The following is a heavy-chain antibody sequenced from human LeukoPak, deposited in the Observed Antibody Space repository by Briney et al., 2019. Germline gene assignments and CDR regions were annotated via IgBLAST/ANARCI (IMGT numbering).Heavy chain of an antibody. CDR1: GGFFSGYY. CDR3: ARRRYGSGSYSNHLWDYFDY. V-gene: IGHV4-34*01. CDR2: INHSGST. Sequence: SETLSLTCAVYGGFFSGYYWSWIRQPPGKGLEWIGEINHSGSTNYNPSLKSRVTISVDTSKNQFSLKLSSVTAADTAVYYCARRRYGSGSYSNHLWDYFDYWGQGTLVTVSS. J-gene: IGHJ4*02. D-gene: IGHD3-10*01.